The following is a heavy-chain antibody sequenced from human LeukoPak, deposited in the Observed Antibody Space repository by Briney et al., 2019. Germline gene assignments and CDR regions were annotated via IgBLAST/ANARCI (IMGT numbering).Heavy chain of an antibody. V-gene: IGHV3-23*01. J-gene: IGHJ4*02. D-gene: IGHD3-22*01. CDR3: AKTNGYYDY. CDR2: ISGGGDTT. CDR1: GFTFSNFG. Sequence: PGGSLRLSCAASGFTFSNFGMSWVRQAPGRGLEWVSGISGGGDTTYYAESVKGRFTISRDNSKNTLFLQMNSLSAEDTAVYYRAKTNGYYDYWGQGTLVAVSS.